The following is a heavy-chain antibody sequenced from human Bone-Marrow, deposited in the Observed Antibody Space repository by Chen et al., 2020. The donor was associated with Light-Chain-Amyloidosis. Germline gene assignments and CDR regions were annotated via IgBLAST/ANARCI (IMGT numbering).Heavy chain of an antibody. Sequence: EVNLVESGGGLVKPGGSLRLSCAASGFTFSGAWMSWVRQAPGKGLEWLGRIKTDADSLTTDSAAPVQVKFSISRYDSKKTLDLHISSLKIEVTAMYYCTTDGRTDYWGQGTLVTVTS. V-gene: IGHV3-15*01. J-gene: IGHJ4*02. CDR2: IKTDADSLTT. CDR1: GFTFSGAW. CDR3: TTDGRTDY.